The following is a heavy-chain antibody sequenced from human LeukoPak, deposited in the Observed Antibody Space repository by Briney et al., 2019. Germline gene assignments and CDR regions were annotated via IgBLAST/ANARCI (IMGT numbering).Heavy chain of an antibody. CDR1: GYG. D-gene: IGHD1-26*01. CDR2: ISVHNGNT. V-gene: IGHV1-18*01. CDR3: ARVSRGVGLDY. J-gene: IGHJ4*02. Sequence: ASVLVSCKASGYGVSWVRQAPGQGLEWMGWISVHNGNTTYAQKFQGRVTLTRDTSTRTAYTELRSLRSDDTAVYYCARVSRGVGLDYWGQGVLMNVSS.